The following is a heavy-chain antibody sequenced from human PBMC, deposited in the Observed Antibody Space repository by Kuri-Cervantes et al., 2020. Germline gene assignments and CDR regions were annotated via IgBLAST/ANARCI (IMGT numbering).Heavy chain of an antibody. CDR1: GFTFSSYG. J-gene: IGHJ6*02. Sequence: GESLKISCAASGFTFSSYGMHWVRQAPGKGLEWVAVISYDGSNKYYADSVKGRFTISRDNSKNTLYLQMNSLRAEDTAVYYCARDGATVTTTYYYGMDVWGQGTTVTVSS. V-gene: IGHV3-30*03. D-gene: IGHD4-17*01. CDR3: ARDGATVTTTYYYGMDV. CDR2: ISYDGSNK.